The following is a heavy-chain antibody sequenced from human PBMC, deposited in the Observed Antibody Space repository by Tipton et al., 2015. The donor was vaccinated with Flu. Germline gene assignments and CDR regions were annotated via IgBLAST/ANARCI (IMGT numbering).Heavy chain of an antibody. Sequence: LRLSCSVSGGSITKSYWSWLRQPAGKGLQWIGRISSSGFTNYNASLESRISISRDTSKNRFSLTLRSATAADTALYFCGRDVRGYSGYTGSDGFDIWG. CDR3: GRDVRGYSGYTGSDGFDI. J-gene: IGHJ3*02. V-gene: IGHV4-4*07. CDR2: ISSSGFT. D-gene: IGHD5-12*01. CDR1: GGSITKSY.